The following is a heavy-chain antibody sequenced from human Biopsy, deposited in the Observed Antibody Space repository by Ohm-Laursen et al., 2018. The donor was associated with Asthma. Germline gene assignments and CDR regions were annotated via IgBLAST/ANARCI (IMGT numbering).Heavy chain of an antibody. CDR1: GFSLSSSGAN. D-gene: IGHD1-14*01. CDR2: IDWEEDK. J-gene: IGHJ4*02. Sequence: TQTLTLTCSFSGFSLSSSGANVNWIRQPPGKVLEWLARIDWEEDKFYSTSLRTRLTISNGSSEDQVVLTMTNMGPVDTATYYCTRHNDYWGPGILVTVSS. CDR3: TRHNDY. V-gene: IGHV2-70*04.